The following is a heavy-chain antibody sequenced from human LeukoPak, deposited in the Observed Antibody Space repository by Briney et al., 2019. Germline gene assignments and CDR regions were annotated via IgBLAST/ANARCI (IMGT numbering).Heavy chain of an antibody. V-gene: IGHV4-38-2*02. Sequence: WETLSLTCTVSGYSISSGYYWGWIRQPPGKGLEWIGSIYHSGNTYYNPSLKSRVTISVDTSKNQTSLKLSSVTAADTAVYYCARDNDYCMDVWGTGTTVTVSS. CDR1: GYSISSGYY. CDR3: ARDNDYCMDV. CDR2: IYHSGNT. J-gene: IGHJ6*03.